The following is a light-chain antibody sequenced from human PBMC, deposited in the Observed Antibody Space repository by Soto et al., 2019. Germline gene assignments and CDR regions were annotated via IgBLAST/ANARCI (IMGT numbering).Light chain of an antibody. Sequence: QSALTQPASVSGSPGQSITISCTGASSDIGSYNYVSWYQQHLGKAPKLIIYEVSNRPSGVSNRLSGSKSGNTASLTISGLQTEDEADYYCSSYTGTTTVFGGGTKVTVL. V-gene: IGLV2-14*01. J-gene: IGLJ3*02. CDR2: EVS. CDR3: SSYTGTTTV. CDR1: SSDIGSYNY.